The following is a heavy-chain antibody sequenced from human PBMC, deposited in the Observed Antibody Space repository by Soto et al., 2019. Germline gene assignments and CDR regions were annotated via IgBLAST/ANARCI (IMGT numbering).Heavy chain of an antibody. CDR1: GFTFSSYG. CDR2: ISYDGSNK. J-gene: IGHJ4*02. CDR3: EKPLEWLSLDY. D-gene: IGHD3-3*01. V-gene: IGHV3-30*18. Sequence: GGSLRLSCAASGFTFSSYGMHWVRQAPGKGLEWVAVISYDGSNKYYADSVKGRFTISRDNYKNTLYLQMNSLRAEDTAVYYCEKPLEWLSLDYWGQGTLVTLSS.